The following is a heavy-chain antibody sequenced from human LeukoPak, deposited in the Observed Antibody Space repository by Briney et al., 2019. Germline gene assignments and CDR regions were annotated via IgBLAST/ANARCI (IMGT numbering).Heavy chain of an antibody. V-gene: IGHV5-51*01. CDR2: IYPGDSDT. D-gene: IGHD2-2*01. Sequence: GESLKISCKGSGYSFTSYWIGWVRQMPGKGLEWMGIIYPGDSDTRYSPSFQGQVTVSADKSISTAYPQWSSLKASDTAMHYCARNQQLYNFDYWGQGTLVTVSS. CDR1: GYSFTSYW. CDR3: ARNQQLYNFDY. J-gene: IGHJ4*02.